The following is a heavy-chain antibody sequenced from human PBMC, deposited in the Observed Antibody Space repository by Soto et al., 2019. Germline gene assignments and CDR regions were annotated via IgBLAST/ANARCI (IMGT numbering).Heavy chain of an antibody. Sequence: SMRLSCAASGFTFSRYGMHWVRQAPGKGLEWVAVISYDGSNKYYADSVKGRFTISRDNSKNTLYLQMNSLRAEDTAVYYCAKDRVLRYFDWLGLFDYWGQGTLVTVSS. CDR2: ISYDGSNK. J-gene: IGHJ4*02. CDR3: AKDRVLRYFDWLGLFDY. CDR1: GFTFSRYG. D-gene: IGHD3-9*01. V-gene: IGHV3-30*18.